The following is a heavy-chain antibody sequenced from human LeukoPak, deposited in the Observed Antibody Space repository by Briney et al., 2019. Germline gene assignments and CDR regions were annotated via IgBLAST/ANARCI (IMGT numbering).Heavy chain of an antibody. CDR3: ANRPDDYGDYFAY. CDR1: GFTFSSYA. V-gene: IGHV3-23*01. D-gene: IGHD4-17*01. CDR2: ISGSGGST. Sequence: GGSLRLSCAASGFTFSSYAMSWVRQAPGKGLEWVSAISGSGGSTYYADSVKGRFTISRDNSKNTLYLQMNSLRAEDTAVYYCANRPDDYGDYFAYWGQGTLVTVSS. J-gene: IGHJ4*02.